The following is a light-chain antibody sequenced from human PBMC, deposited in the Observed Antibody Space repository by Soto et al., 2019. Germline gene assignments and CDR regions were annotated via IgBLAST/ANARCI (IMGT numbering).Light chain of an antibody. CDR3: QQYDSLPYS. V-gene: IGKV1-33*01. Sequence: EIQMTQSPSSLSASLGDRVTITCQASQDINDYSNWYQQKPGKAPRLLIYGASFLEVGVPSRFSGSGSGTHFNLTISSLQTEDVATDYCQQYDSLPYSFGQGTRLEIK. CDR2: GAS. CDR1: QDINDY. J-gene: IGKJ2*01.